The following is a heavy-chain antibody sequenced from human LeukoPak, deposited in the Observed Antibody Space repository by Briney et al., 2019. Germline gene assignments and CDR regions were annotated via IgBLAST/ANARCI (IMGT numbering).Heavy chain of an antibody. V-gene: IGHV4-34*01. CDR1: GGSFSGYY. Sequence: SETLSLTCAVYGGSFSGYYWTWIRQPPGRGLEWIGEINHSGSTNYNPSLKSRVTISVDTSKSQFSLKLNSVTAADTTMYYCARGRDPYWGQGTLVTVSS. J-gene: IGHJ4*02. D-gene: IGHD5-24*01. CDR2: INHSGST. CDR3: ARGRDPY.